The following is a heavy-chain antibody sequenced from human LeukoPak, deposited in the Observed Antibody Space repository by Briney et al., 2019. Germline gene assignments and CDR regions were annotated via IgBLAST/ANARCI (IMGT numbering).Heavy chain of an antibody. J-gene: IGHJ6*03. CDR2: IIPIFGTA. CDR1: GYTFNNYG. CDR3: ASARYSGYDHRRIAVAGTDDYYYYYMDV. D-gene: IGHD6-19*01. V-gene: IGHV1-69*06. Sequence: GASVKVSCKTSGYTFNNYGISWVRQAPGQGLEWMGGIIPIFGTANYAQKFQGRVTITADKSTSTAYMELSSLRSEDTAVYYCASARYSGYDHRRIAVAGTDDYYYYYMDVWGKGTTVTVSS.